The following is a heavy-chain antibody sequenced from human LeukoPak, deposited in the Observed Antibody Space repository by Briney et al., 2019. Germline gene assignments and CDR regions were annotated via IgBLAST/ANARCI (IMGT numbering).Heavy chain of an antibody. CDR1: GGTFSSYA. J-gene: IGHJ3*01. D-gene: IGHD3-16*01. V-gene: IGHV1-69*01. CDR2: IIPIFGTA. CDR3: AKDTAEFIWGALKHDFDV. Sequence: SVKVSFKASGGTFSSYAISWVRQAPGHGLEWMGGIIPIFGTANYAQKFQGRITITADVSTSTAYMELGSLRSDDTAIYYCAKDTAEFIWGALKHDFDVWGQGTTITVSS.